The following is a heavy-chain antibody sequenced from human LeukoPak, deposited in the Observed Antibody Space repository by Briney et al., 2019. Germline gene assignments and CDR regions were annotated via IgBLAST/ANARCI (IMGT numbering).Heavy chain of an antibody. CDR3: ARQVYSSSWYFLNWFDP. Sequence: TASETLSPTCTVSGGSISSSSYYWGWIRQPPGKGLEWIGSIYYSGSTYYNPSLKSRVTISVDTSKNQFSLKLSSVTAADTAVYYCARQVYSSSWYFLNWFDPWGQGTLVTVSS. J-gene: IGHJ5*02. CDR2: IYYSGST. CDR1: GGSISSSSYY. V-gene: IGHV4-39*01. D-gene: IGHD6-13*01.